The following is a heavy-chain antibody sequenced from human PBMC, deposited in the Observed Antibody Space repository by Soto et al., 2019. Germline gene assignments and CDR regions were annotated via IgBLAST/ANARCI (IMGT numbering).Heavy chain of an antibody. CDR1: GFTFSSYA. J-gene: IGHJ4*02. Sequence: QVQLVESGGGVVQPGRSLRLSCVASGFTFSSYAMHWVRQVPGKGLEWLAVVTHDGTLYPYADSVKGRFSISRDNSRKTLYLQMNGLRPEDTAVYYCVKDRSDTWSFDYWGQGTLVTVSS. D-gene: IGHD2-8*02. V-gene: IGHV3-30*18. CDR3: VKDRSDTWSFDY. CDR2: VTHDGTLY.